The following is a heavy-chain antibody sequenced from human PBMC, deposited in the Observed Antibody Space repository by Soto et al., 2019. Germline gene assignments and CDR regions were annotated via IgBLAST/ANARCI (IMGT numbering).Heavy chain of an antibody. J-gene: IGHJ4*02. CDR2: MNPDGSEK. CDR1: GFIFTTYW. CDR3: ARDPPEWELLLDY. D-gene: IGHD1-26*01. Sequence: EVQLVESGGGLVQPGGSLTLSCAASGFIFTTYWMGWVRQTPGKRPEWVANMNPDGSEKYYVDSVKGRFTISRDNAKNSLYLQMNSLRAEDTAVYYCARDPPEWELLLDYWGQGTLVTVSS. V-gene: IGHV3-7*04.